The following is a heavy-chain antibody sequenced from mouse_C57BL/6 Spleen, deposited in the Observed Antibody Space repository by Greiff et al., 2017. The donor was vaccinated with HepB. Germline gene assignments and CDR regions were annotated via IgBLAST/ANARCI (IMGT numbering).Heavy chain of an antibody. J-gene: IGHJ3*01. CDR2: IYPGNSDT. Sequence: EVQLQQSGTVLARPGASLKMSCKTSGYTFTSYWMHWVKQRPGQGLEWIGAIYPGNSDTSYNQKFKGKAKLTAVTSASTAYMELSSLTNEDSAVYYCTPYYYGSSPFAYWGQGTLVTVSA. D-gene: IGHD1-1*01. CDR1: GYTFTSYW. V-gene: IGHV1-5*01. CDR3: TPYYYGSSPFAY.